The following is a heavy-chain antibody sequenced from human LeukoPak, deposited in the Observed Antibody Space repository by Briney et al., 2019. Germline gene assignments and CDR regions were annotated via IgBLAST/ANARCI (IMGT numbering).Heavy chain of an antibody. J-gene: IGHJ3*02. V-gene: IGHV3-11*04. CDR1: GFTFSDYY. CDR3: ARKRSPGAFDI. CDR2: ISSSGSTI. Sequence: GGSLRLSCAASGFTFSDYYMSWLRQAPGKGLEWVSYISSSGSTIYYADSVKGRFTISRDNAKNSLYLQMNSLRAEDTAVYYCARKRSPGAFDIWGQGTMVTVSS.